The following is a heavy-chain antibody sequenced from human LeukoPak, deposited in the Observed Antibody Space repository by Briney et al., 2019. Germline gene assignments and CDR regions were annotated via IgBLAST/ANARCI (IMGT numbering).Heavy chain of an antibody. J-gene: IGHJ5*02. V-gene: IGHV3-21*01. D-gene: IGHD6-13*01. CDR3: ARRGGSSSWYWANNWFDP. CDR2: ISSSSSYI. CDR1: GFTFSSYS. Sequence: SGGSLRLSCAASGFTFSSYSMNWVRQAPGKGLEWVSSISSSSSYIYYADSVKGRFTISRDNAKNSLYLQMDSLRAEDTAVYYCARRGGSSSWYWANNWFDPWGQGTLVTVSS.